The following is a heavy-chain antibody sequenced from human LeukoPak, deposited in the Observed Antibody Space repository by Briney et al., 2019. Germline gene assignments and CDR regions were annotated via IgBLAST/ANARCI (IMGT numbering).Heavy chain of an antibody. CDR1: GFTFSSYA. V-gene: IGHV3-23*01. J-gene: IGHJ4*02. Sequence: GGSLRLSCAASGFTFSSYAMSWVRQAPGKGLEWVSAISGSGGSTYYADSVKGRFTISRDNSKNMLYLQMNSLRAEDTAVYYCAKAGYSSGWFDYWGQGTLVTVSS. D-gene: IGHD6-19*01. CDR2: ISGSGGST. CDR3: AKAGYSSGWFDY.